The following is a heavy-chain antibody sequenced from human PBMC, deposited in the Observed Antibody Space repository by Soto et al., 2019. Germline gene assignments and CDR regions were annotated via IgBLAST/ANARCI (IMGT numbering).Heavy chain of an antibody. J-gene: IGHJ6*02. V-gene: IGHV1-69*13. CDR2: IIPIFGTA. D-gene: IGHD6-13*01. CDR3: ARGAGRYSSSWYGLTGYYYYYGMDV. CDR1: GGTFSSYA. Sequence: SVKVSCKAPGGTFSSYAISWVRQAPGQGLEWMGGIIPIFGTANYAQKFQGRVTITADESTSTAYMELSSLRSEDTAVYYCARGAGRYSSSWYGLTGYYYYYGMDVWGQGTTVTVSS.